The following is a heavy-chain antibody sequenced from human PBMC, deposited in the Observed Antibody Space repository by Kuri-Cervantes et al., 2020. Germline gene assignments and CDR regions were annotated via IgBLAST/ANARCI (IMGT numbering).Heavy chain of an antibody. J-gene: IGHJ4*02. CDR3: ARLGVVADFDF. Sequence: GESLKISCEVSGLSFRSYWMSWVRQAPGKGLEWVANIKQDGSERNYGNSVRGRFTISRDNAKNSLYLQMNSLRAEDTAVYYCARLGVVADFDFWGQGTLVTVSS. V-gene: IGHV3-7*01. CDR2: IKQDGSER. CDR1: GLSFRSYW. D-gene: IGHD5-12*01.